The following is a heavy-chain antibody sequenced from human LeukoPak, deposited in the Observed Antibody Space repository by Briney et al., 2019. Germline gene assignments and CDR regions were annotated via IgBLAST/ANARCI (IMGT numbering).Heavy chain of an antibody. CDR1: GYTFTGYY. CDR2: INPNSGGT. V-gene: IGHV1-2*04. Sequence: ASVKVSCKASGYTFTGYYMHWVRQAPGQGLEWMGWINPNSGGTNYAQKFQGWVTMTRDTSISTAYMELSRLRSDDTAVYYCASRPYCSSTSCYYDAFDIWGQGTMVTVSS. CDR3: ASRPYCSSTSCYYDAFDI. J-gene: IGHJ3*02. D-gene: IGHD2-2*01.